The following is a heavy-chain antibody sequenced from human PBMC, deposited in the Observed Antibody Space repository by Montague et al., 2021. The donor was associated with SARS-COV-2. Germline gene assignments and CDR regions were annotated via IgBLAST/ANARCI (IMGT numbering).Heavy chain of an antibody. CDR2: IYYSGST. J-gene: IGHJ4*02. CDR3: ARAPVAHITIFGVVTPFDY. CDR1: GGSISSYY. Sequence: SETLSLTCTVSGGSISSYYWSWIRQPPGKGLEWIGYIYYSGSTNYNPSLKSRVTISVDTSKNQFSLKLSSATAADTAVYYCARAPVAHITIFGVVTPFDYWGQGTLVTVSS. D-gene: IGHD3-3*01. V-gene: IGHV4-59*01.